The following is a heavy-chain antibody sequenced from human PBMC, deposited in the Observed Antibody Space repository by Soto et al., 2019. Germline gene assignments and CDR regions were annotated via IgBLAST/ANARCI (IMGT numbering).Heavy chain of an antibody. CDR3: ARHPPEYSSSCCVFDP. J-gene: IGHJ5*02. V-gene: IGHV5-51*01. CDR1: GYSFTSYW. Sequence: PGESLKISCKGSGYSFTSYWIGWVRQMPGKGLEWMGIIYPGDSDTRYSPSFQGQVTISADKSISTAYLQWSSLKASDTAMYYCARHPPEYSSSCCVFDPCAQRTLVTGSS. D-gene: IGHD6-6*01. CDR2: IYPGDSDT.